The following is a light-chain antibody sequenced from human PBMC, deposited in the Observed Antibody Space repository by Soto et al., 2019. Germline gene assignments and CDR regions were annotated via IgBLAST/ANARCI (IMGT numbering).Light chain of an antibody. J-gene: IGKJ1*01. Sequence: DIQMTQSPPTLSASVGDIVTSTCRARQSISNWLSWYPQRPGKAPMLLIYKASSLKSGVSSRFTGGGSGTDFTLTISSLQPDDFATYYCQQYNDYPWTFGQGTKVEIK. CDR2: KAS. CDR1: QSISNW. V-gene: IGKV1-5*03. CDR3: QQYNDYPWT.